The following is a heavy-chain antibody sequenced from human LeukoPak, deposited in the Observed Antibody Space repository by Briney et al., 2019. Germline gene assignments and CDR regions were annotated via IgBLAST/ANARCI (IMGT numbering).Heavy chain of an antibody. CDR2: FDPEDGET. CDR1: GYTLTELS. V-gene: IGHV1-24*01. D-gene: IGHD3-3*01. Sequence: ASVKVSCKVSGYTLTELSMHRVRQAPGKGLEWMGGFDPEDGETIYAQKFQGRVTMTEDTSTDTAYMELSSLRSEDTAVYYCATVQPQNHDFWSGYYEYYFDYWGQGTLVTVSS. J-gene: IGHJ4*02. CDR3: ATVQPQNHDFWSGYYEYYFDY.